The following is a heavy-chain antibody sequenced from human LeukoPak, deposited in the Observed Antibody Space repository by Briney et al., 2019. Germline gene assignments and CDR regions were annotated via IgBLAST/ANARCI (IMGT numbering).Heavy chain of an antibody. CDR1: GGSISSGGYY. D-gene: IGHD2-2*01. CDR2: IYYSGST. J-gene: IGHJ5*02. V-gene: IGHV4-31*03. Sequence: SETLSLTCTVSGGSISSGGYYWSWIRQHPGKGLEWIGYIYYSGSTYYNPSLKSRVTISVDTSKNQFSLKLSSVTAADTAVYYCARSIGYCSSTSCSPFDPWGQGTLVTVSS. CDR3: ARSIGYCSSTSCSPFDP.